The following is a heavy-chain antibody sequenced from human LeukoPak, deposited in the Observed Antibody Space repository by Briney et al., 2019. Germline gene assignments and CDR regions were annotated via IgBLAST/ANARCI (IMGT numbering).Heavy chain of an antibody. CDR3: AKDHWFGELTYYFDY. D-gene: IGHD3-10*01. Sequence: GRSLRLSCAASGFTFSSYGMHWVRQAPGKGLEWVAVISYDGSNKYYADSVKGRFTISRDNSKNTLYQQMNSLRAEDTAVYYCAKDHWFGELTYYFDYWGQGTLVTVSS. J-gene: IGHJ4*02. CDR2: ISYDGSNK. V-gene: IGHV3-30*18. CDR1: GFTFSSYG.